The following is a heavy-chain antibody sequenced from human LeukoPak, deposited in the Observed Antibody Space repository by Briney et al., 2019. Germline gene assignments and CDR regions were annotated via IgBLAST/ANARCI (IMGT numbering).Heavy chain of an antibody. V-gene: IGHV4-34*01. CDR3: ARGTGITIFGVATSLAEVYYYGMDV. Sequence: SETLSLTCAVYGGSFSGYYWSWIRQPPGKGLEWIGEINHSGSTNYNPSLKSRVTISVDTSKNQFSLKLSSVTAADTAVYYCARGTGITIFGVATSLAEVYYYGMDVWGQGTTVTVSS. CDR1: GGSFSGYY. CDR2: INHSGST. D-gene: IGHD3-3*01. J-gene: IGHJ6*02.